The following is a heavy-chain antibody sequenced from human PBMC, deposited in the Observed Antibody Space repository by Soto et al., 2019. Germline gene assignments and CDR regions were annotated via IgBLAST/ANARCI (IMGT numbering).Heavy chain of an antibody. J-gene: IGHJ5*02. D-gene: IGHD2-21*02. CDR3: AREIVTAGGNNYFDP. CDR2: VYHTGDT. CDR1: GGTVASSHW. V-gene: IGHV4-4*02. Sequence: QVQLQESGPRLVKPSESLSLTCGVSGGTVASSHWWSWVRQSPGRGLEWIGNVYHTGDTNFNPSLQSRVTFSVDKSNNQFSLRLTSVTAADTAVYFCAREIVTAGGNNYFDPXXPGTLVTVSS.